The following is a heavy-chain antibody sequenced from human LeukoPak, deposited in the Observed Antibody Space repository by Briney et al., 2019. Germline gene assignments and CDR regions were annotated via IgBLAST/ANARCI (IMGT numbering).Heavy chain of an antibody. CDR1: GFTFSSYW. D-gene: IGHD5-24*01. CDR3: ARGGGAYRARGLDY. J-gene: IGHJ4*02. Sequence: GGSLRLSCAASGFTFSSYWMHWVRQAPGKGLVWVSPINGDGSSTRYPDSVKGRFTISRDNAKNTLYLQMNSLRAEDTAVYYCARGGGAYRARGLDYWGQGTLVTVSS. CDR2: INGDGSST. V-gene: IGHV3-74*01.